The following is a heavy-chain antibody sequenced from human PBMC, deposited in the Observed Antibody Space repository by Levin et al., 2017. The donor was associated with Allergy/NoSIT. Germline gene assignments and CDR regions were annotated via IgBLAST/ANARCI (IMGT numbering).Heavy chain of an antibody. CDR2: ISGSVSGSGDST. V-gene: IGHV3-23*01. J-gene: IGHJ4*02. CDR1: GFPFSNYA. D-gene: IGHD2-2*01. CDR3: TKDPLHRALIPAASDN. Sequence: GGSLRLSCAASGFPFSNYAMSWVRQTPGKGLQWVSTISGSVSGSGDSTYYADSVKGRFTISRDNSKNTLYLQMSSLRAEDTAVYYCTKDPLHRALIPAASDNWGQGTLVTVSS.